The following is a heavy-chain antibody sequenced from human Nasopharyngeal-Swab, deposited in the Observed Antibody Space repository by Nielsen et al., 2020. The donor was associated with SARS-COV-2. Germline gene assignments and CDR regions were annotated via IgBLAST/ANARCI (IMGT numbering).Heavy chain of an antibody. D-gene: IGHD3-3*01. Sequence: SVKVSCKASGGTFSSYAISWVRQAPGQGLEWMGGIIPILGIANYAQKFQGRVTITAEKSTSTAYMELSSLRSEDTAVYYCASGASFLEWFAAPPYYYGMDVWGQGTTVTVSS. CDR2: IIPILGIA. J-gene: IGHJ6*02. CDR3: ASGASFLEWFAAPPYYYGMDV. CDR1: GGTFSSYA. V-gene: IGHV1-69*10.